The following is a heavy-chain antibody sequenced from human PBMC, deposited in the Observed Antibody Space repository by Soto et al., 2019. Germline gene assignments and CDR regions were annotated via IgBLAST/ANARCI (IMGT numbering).Heavy chain of an antibody. CDR2: TSYDGTNK. Sequence: QVQLVESGGGVVQPGSSLRVSCVGSGFTFRSYVIHWVRQAPGKGLEWVALTSYDGTNKYYDDSVRGRFTISRDNSRNTLDLPMDSRRLEETALYYCARWGTTGGLDVWGQGTLVSVSS. CDR3: ARWGTTGGLDV. J-gene: IGHJ1*01. D-gene: IGHD3-16*01. V-gene: IGHV3-33*05. CDR1: GFTFRSYV.